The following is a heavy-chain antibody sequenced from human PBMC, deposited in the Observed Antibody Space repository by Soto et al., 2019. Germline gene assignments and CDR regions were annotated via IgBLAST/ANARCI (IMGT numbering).Heavy chain of an antibody. D-gene: IGHD4-17*01. CDR1: GYTFTSYA. V-gene: IGHV1-3*01. Sequence: ASVKVSCKASGYTFTSYAMHWVRQAPGQRLEWMGWINSGNGNTKYSHKFQVRVPITRYTSVSTAYMELNSLRSEDTAMYYCATSLRAGASHICGKALMVTLSS. J-gene: IGHJ3*02. CDR2: INSGNGNT. CDR3: ATSLRAGASHI.